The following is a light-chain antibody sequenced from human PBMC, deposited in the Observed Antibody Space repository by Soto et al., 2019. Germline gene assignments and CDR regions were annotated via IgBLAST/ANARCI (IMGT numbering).Light chain of an antibody. J-gene: IGKJ4*01. CDR2: GTS. V-gene: IGKV1-39*01. CDR1: QSINTY. Sequence: DIQMTQSPSSLSASVGDRVTITCRASQSINTYLNWYQHTPRKAPKLLIYGTSTLQSGVPSRFSGSGSGTDFTLTISSLQPEDFATYYCQQSYSTLLSFGGGTKVEIK. CDR3: QQSYSTLLS.